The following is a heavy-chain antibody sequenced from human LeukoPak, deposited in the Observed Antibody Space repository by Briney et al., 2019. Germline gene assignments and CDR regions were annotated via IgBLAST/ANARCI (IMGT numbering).Heavy chain of an antibody. J-gene: IGHJ6*02. CDR3: ARHLPGRSPGSTEYVMDV. Sequence: PGGSLRLSCAASGFTFSGYSMNWVRQAPGKGLEWVSSISTTGTYIYYADSVEGRFTISRDNAKNSLYLQMHSLRAEDTAVYYCARHLPGRSPGSTEYVMDVWGQGTTVTVSS. D-gene: IGHD1-14*01. V-gene: IGHV3-21*01. CDR2: ISTTGTYI. CDR1: GFTFSGYS.